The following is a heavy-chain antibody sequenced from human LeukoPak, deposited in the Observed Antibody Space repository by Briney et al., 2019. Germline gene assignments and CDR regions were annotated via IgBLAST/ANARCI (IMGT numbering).Heavy chain of an antibody. V-gene: IGHV4-30-4*01. J-gene: IGHJ4*02. CDR1: GVSISSGDYY. CDR3: ARRRSSGWFPSY. Sequence: SETLSPTCTVSGVSISSGDYYWSWIRQPPGKGLEWIGYIYYSGSTYYNPSLKSRVTISVDTSKNQFSLKLSSVTAADTAVYYCARRRSSGWFPSYWGQGTLVTVSS. D-gene: IGHD6-19*01. CDR2: IYYSGST.